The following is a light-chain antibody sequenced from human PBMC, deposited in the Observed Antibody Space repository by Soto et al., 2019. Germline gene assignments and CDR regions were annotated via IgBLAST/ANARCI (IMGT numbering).Light chain of an antibody. CDR1: QSVGSY. J-gene: IGKJ4*01. CDR3: QQRTSWPLT. CDR2: DAS. V-gene: IGKV3-11*01. Sequence: EIVLTQSPATLSLSPGERATLSCRASQSVGSYLAWYQQRPGQAPRLLIYDASSRATGIPARFSGSGSGTDFTLTSSSLEPEDFAAYYCQQRTSWPLTFGGGTKVQIK.